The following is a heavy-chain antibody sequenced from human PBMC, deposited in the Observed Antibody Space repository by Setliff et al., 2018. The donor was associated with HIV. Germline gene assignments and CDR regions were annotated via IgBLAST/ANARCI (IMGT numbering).Heavy chain of an antibody. Sequence: SETLSLTCTVSGGSISSYYWSWIRQPPGKGLEWIGYIYTSGSTNYNPSLKSRVTISLDTSTNQFSLKLTSVTAADTAVYYCARLSGDYYYFDYWGQGTLVTVS. CDR3: ARLSGDYYYFDY. J-gene: IGHJ4*02. CDR1: GGSISSYY. V-gene: IGHV4-4*09. CDR2: IYTSGST. D-gene: IGHD2-21*02.